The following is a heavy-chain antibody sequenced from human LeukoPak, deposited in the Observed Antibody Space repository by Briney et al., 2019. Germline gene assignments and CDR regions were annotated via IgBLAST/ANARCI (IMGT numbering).Heavy chain of an antibody. CDR2: MYHSGIT. Sequence: SETLSLTCSVSDDSISSHHWSWIRQPPGKGLEWIAYMYHSGITNYNPSLKSRVTISIDTSKKQFSLNLNSVTAADTAVYYCARGRYGDWYFDYWGQGTLVTVSS. J-gene: IGHJ4*02. CDR3: ARGRYGDWYFDY. V-gene: IGHV4-59*08. CDR1: DDSISSHH. D-gene: IGHD4-17*01.